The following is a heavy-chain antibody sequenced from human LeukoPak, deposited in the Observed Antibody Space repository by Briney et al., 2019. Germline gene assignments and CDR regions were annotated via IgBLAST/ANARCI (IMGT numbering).Heavy chain of an antibody. CDR3: ARQNHYYYHMDV. CDR2: IHPEDSYT. CDR1: GYVFNRHW. J-gene: IGHJ6*03. V-gene: IGHV5-51*01. Sequence: GESLKISCKASGYVFNRHWIGWVRQVPGKGLEWMGVIHPEDSYTRYNPAFQGQVTLSVDETTSTAYLQLSSLKASDTAIYYCARQNHYYYHMDVWGRGTTVTVSS.